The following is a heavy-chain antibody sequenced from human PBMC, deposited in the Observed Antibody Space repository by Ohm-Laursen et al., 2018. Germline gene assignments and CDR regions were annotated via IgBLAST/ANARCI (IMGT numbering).Heavy chain of an antibody. Sequence: GTLSLTCTVSGGSISSDYWSWIRQPPGKGLEWIGYIYYSGSTNYNPSLKSRVTISVDTSKNQFSLKLSSVTAADTAVYYCGRALGGYPISYYYGMDVWGQGTTVTVSS. CDR2: IYYSGST. D-gene: IGHD7-27*01. CDR1: GGSISSDY. V-gene: IGHV4-59*01. J-gene: IGHJ6*02. CDR3: GRALGGYPISYYYGMDV.